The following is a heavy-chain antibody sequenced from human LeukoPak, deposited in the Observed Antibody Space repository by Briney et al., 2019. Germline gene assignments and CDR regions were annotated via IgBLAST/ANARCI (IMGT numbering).Heavy chain of an antibody. V-gene: IGHV4-39*01. Sequence: SETLSLTCTVSGGSISGSSYYWAWIRQPPGKGLEWIGTIYSGSTYSNPSLKSRVTMSVDTSKSQFSLKLSSVTAADTAEYYCARQVGCSSNSCYYYGMDVWGQGTTVTVSS. CDR1: GGSISGSSYY. CDR3: ARQVGCSSNSCYYYGMDV. J-gene: IGHJ6*02. D-gene: IGHD2-2*01. CDR2: IYSGST.